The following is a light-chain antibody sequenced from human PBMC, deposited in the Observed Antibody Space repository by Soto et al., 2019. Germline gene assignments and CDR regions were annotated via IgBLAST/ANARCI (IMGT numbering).Light chain of an antibody. CDR2: DVS. V-gene: IGLV2-11*01. CDR3: CSYAGSYTYV. Sequence: QSVLTQTRSVSGSPGQSVTISCTGTSSDVGGYNYVSWYQQHPGKAPKLMIYDVSKRPSGVPDRCSGSKAGNTASLTISGLQAEDEADYYCCSYAGSYTYVFGTGTKVTVL. J-gene: IGLJ1*01. CDR1: SSDVGGYNY.